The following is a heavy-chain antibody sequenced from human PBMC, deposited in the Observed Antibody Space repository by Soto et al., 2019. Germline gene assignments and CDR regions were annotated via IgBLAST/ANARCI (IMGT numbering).Heavy chain of an antibody. CDR3: ARLGHNETSDYLSNWFDH. V-gene: IGHV4-61*01. CDR1: GGSVRSGIYY. Sequence: XETLSLTCTVSGGSVRSGIYYWGWFRQPPGKGLELIGYIYYSGSTNYNPSLKSRVSISVDTSKNQFSLKLSSVTTADTAVYYCARLGHNETSDYLSNWFDHWGQGTLVTVSS. J-gene: IGHJ5*02. D-gene: IGHD3-22*01. CDR2: IYYSGST.